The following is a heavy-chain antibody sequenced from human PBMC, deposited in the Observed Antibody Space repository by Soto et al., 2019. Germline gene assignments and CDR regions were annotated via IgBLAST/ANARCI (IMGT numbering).Heavy chain of an antibody. V-gene: IGHV3-30*19. CDR1: GFMFKSYV. CDR2: TSYDGNNK. J-gene: IGHJ4*02. D-gene: IGHD3-16*01. CDR3: ARWGTTGGFDL. Sequence: QLQLVESGGGVVQPGTSLRLSCTASGFMFKSYVMHWARQAPGKGLEWVALTSYDGNNKYYGDSVKGRFTVSRDNSKNTLHLQMDSLRPEDTALYYCARWGTTGGFDLWGQGTLVSVSS.